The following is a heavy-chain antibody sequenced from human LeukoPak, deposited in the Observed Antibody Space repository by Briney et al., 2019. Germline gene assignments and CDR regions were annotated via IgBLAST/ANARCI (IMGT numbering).Heavy chain of an antibody. J-gene: IGHJ4*02. CDR2: LTWNSKSI. V-gene: IGHV3-20*04. D-gene: IGHD1-1*01. CDR3: ARAYNWNDDAFDY. CDR1: GFNFEDYG. Sequence: SGGSLSLSWEASGFNFEDYGMNWVRQAQGRGPEGVSGLTWNSKSIGYADSVKGRFTISRDNAKNSLYLQMDSLRAEDTALYYCARAYNWNDDAFDYWGQGTLVTVSS.